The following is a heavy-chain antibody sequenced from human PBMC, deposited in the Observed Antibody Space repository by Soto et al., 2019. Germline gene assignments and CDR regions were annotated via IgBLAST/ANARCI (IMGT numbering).Heavy chain of an antibody. V-gene: IGHV4-31*03. CDR2: IYYSGIT. CDR1: GGSIRRRGYY. CDR3: ASSGGPEGDWFDP. D-gene: IGHD2-15*01. J-gene: IGHJ5*02. Sequence: QVQLQESGPGLVKPSQTLSLTCTVSGGSIRRRGYYWSWIRQRPGEGLEWIGFIYYSGITDYNPSLRRRVIISADASKNQFSLKLSSVTAADTAGYYCASSGGPEGDWFDPWGQGTLVTVSS.